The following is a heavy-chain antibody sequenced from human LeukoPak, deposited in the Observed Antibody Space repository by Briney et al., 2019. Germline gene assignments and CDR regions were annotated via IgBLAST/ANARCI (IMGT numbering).Heavy chain of an antibody. D-gene: IGHD3-22*01. V-gene: IGHV4-34*01. CDR3: ARGLYYDSSGVYYYYGMDV. Sequence: SETLSLTCAVYGGSFSGYYWSWIRQPPGKGLEWIREINHSGSTNYNPSLKSRVTISVDTSKNQFSLKLSSVTAADTAVYYCARGLYYDSSGVYYYYGMDVWGQGTTVTVSS. CDR1: GGSFSGYY. J-gene: IGHJ6*02. CDR2: INHSGST.